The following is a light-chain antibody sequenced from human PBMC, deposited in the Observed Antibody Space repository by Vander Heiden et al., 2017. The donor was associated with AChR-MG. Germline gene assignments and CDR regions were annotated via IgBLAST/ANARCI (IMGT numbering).Light chain of an antibody. CDR1: SSNIGTST. CDR2: SND. V-gene: IGLV1-44*01. J-gene: IGLJ3*02. Sequence: QSVLTQPPSASGTPGQRVAISCSGSSSNIGTSTVNWYQQLPGTAPKLLIYSNDQRPSGVPDRFSASKSVTSASLAISGLQSKDEAEYYCGTWDDSLTGWVFGGGTKLTVL. CDR3: GTWDDSLTGWV.